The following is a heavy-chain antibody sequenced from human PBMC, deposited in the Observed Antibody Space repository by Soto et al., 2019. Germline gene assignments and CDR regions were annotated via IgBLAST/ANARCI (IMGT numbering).Heavy chain of an antibody. V-gene: IGHV4-31*03. CDR3: ARENYDSIGWLDH. CDR1: GGSIRNGGYY. D-gene: IGHD3-22*01. Sequence: SETLSLTCTVSGGSIRNGGYYWTWIRQHPGKGLEWIGYIYYSGSTYYNPSLKSRVTISIDTSKNQFSLKLSSVTAADTAVYYCARENYDSIGWLDHWGQGTLVTVS. CDR2: IYYSGST. J-gene: IGHJ4*02.